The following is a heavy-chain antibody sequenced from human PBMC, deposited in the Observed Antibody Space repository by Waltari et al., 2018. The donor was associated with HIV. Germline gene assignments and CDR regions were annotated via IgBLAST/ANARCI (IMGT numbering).Heavy chain of an antibody. V-gene: IGHV4-39*07. Sequence: QLQLQESGPGLVKPSETLSLTCTVSGGSISSSSYYWGWIRQPPGKGLEWIGSIYYSGSTNYNPSPMSRVTISVDTSKNQFSLKLSSVTAADTAVYYCASVGYCSSTSCYYFDYWGQGTLVTVSS. J-gene: IGHJ4*02. CDR3: ASVGYCSSTSCYYFDY. CDR1: GGSISSSSYY. D-gene: IGHD2-2*01. CDR2: IYYSGST.